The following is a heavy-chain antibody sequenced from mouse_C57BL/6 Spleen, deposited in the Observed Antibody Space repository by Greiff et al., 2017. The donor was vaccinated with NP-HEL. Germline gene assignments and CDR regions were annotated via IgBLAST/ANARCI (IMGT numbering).Heavy chain of an antibody. Sequence: VQLQQSGPGLVQPSQSLSITCTVSGFSLTSYGVHWVRQSPGKGLEWLGVIWSGGSTDYNAAFISRLSISKDNSKSKVFFKMKRLQADDTAIYYCARRTTVDAMDYWGQGTSVTVSS. J-gene: IGHJ4*01. D-gene: IGHD1-1*01. CDR2: IWSGGST. CDR1: GFSLTSYG. V-gene: IGHV2-2*01. CDR3: ARRTTVDAMDY.